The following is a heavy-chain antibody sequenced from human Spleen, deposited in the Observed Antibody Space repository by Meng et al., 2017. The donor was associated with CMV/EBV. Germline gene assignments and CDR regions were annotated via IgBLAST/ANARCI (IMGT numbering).Heavy chain of an antibody. CDR1: GCTFSSYG. D-gene: IGHD5-12*01. J-gene: IGHJ4*02. Sequence: SGCTFSSYGMNWVRQAPGRGLEWVSSISSSSVYIYYADSLKGRFTVSRDNAKNSLYLQMDSLRADDTAVYFCARAKGYSGYDRIDSWGQGTLVTVSS. CDR2: ISSSSVYI. V-gene: IGHV3-21*01. CDR3: ARAKGYSGYDRIDS.